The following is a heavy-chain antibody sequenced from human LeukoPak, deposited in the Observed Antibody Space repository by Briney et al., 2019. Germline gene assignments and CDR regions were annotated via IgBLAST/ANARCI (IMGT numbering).Heavy chain of an antibody. D-gene: IGHD4-17*01. V-gene: IGHV4-34*01. CDR1: GGSFSGYY. Sequence: PSETLSLTCAVSGGSFSGYYWSWIRQTPGKGLEWIGEINHRGNTIYNPSLKSRVSMSVDTSKNQFSLKLSSVTAADTAVYYCARTNYGDRYFDYWGQGTLVTVSS. CDR3: ARTNYGDRYFDY. J-gene: IGHJ4*02. CDR2: INHRGNT.